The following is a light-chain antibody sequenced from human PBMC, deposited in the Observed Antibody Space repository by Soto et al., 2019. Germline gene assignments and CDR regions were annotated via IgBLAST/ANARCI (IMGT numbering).Light chain of an antibody. CDR1: SSNIGAGYD. Sequence: QSVLPQPTSVSVAPGQRVTISCTGSSSNIGAGYDVHWYQQLPGTAPKLLIYGNSNRPSGVPDRFSGSKSGTSASLAITGLQAEDEADYYCQSYDSSLSGYVVFGGGTKVTVL. CDR3: QSYDSSLSGYVV. CDR2: GNS. J-gene: IGLJ2*01. V-gene: IGLV1-40*01.